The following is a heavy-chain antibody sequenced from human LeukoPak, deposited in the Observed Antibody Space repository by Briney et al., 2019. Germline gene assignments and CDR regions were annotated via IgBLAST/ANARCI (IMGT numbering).Heavy chain of an antibody. Sequence: GASVNVSCKASGYTFTRYFMHWVRQAPGQGLEWMGLINPSGGSTIYAQKFQGRVTMTRDMSTSTDYMELSSLRSEDTAVYYCARDNSVEDTAWWFDPWGQGTLVTVSS. J-gene: IGHJ5*02. CDR1: GYTFTRYF. V-gene: IGHV1-46*01. CDR3: ARDNSVEDTAWWFDP. CDR2: INPSGGST. D-gene: IGHD4-23*01.